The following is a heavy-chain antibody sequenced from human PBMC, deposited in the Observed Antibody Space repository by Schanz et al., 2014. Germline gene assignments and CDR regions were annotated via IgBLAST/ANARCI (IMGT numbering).Heavy chain of an antibody. J-gene: IGHJ4*02. CDR2: ISSTSSYI. Sequence: DVQLVESGGGVVQPGRSLRLSCAASGFNFRNYSMNWVRQAPGKGLEWVSSISSTSSYIFYADSVKGRFTISRDNAKNSLYLQMNSLRAEDTAVYYCVPMSIAAHWGQGTLVTVSS. V-gene: IGHV3-21*01. CDR3: VPMSIAAH. D-gene: IGHD6-6*01. CDR1: GFNFRNYS.